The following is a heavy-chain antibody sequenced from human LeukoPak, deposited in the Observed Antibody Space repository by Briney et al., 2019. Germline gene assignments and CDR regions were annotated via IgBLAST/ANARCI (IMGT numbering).Heavy chain of an antibody. Sequence: ASVKVSCKASGYTFTSYYMHWVRQAPGQGLEWMGIINPSGGSTSYAQKFQGRVTMTRDTSTCTVYMELSSLRSEDTAVYYCARGPYTPSPGIAAAYWFDPWGQGTLVTVSS. J-gene: IGHJ5*02. V-gene: IGHV1-46*01. D-gene: IGHD6-13*01. CDR1: GYTFTSYY. CDR2: INPSGGST. CDR3: ARGPYTPSPGIAAAYWFDP.